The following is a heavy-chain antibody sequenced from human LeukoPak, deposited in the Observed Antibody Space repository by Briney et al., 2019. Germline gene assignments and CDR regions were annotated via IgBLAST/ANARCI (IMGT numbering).Heavy chain of an antibody. D-gene: IGHD6-19*01. CDR2: IKQDGSQT. Sequence: PGGSLRLSCAASGFTFSSYLMNWVRQAPGKGLEWVANIKQDGSQTYYVDSVKGRFTITRDNAERLLYLQMNSLTAEDTAVYYCATSGPVDGTLRGRSDYWGQGTLVTVSS. J-gene: IGHJ4*02. CDR3: ATSGPVDGTLRGRSDY. CDR1: GFTFSSYL. V-gene: IGHV3-7*01.